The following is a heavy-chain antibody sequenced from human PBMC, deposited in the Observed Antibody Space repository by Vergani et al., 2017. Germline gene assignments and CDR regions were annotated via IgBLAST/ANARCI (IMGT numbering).Heavy chain of an antibody. Sequence: QVQLQESGPGLVKPSQTLSLTCTVSGGSISSGGYYWSWIRQHPGKGLEWIGYIYYSGSTYFNPSLKSRVTISVDTSKNQFSLKLSSVTAADTAVYYCARAFHDYGDYEAQDYWGQGTLVTVSS. V-gene: IGHV4-31*03. CDR1: GGSISSGGYY. CDR3: ARAFHDYGDYEAQDY. CDR2: IYYSGST. J-gene: IGHJ4*02. D-gene: IGHD4-17*01.